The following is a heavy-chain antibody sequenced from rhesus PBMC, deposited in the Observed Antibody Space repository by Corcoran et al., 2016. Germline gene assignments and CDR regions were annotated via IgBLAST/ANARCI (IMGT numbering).Heavy chain of an antibody. J-gene: IGHJ4*01. CDR2: ITYSGST. CDR1: GYSISGYY. Sequence: QVQLQESGPGLVKPSETLSLTCAVSGYSISGYYWSWIRQTPGKGLELIGYITYSGSTSYNPALKNRVTISRDTSKNQFSRKRSSVTAADAAVYYCARDITVAGGFDYWGQGVLVTVSS. D-gene: IGHD4-29*01. V-gene: IGHV4-122*02. CDR3: ARDITVAGGFDY.